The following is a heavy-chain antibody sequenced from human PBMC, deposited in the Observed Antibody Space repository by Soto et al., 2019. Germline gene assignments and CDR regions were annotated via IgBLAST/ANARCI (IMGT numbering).Heavy chain of an antibody. V-gene: IGHV3-33*01. J-gene: IGHJ4*02. Sequence: PGGSLRLSCAASGFTFSSYGMHWVRQAPGKGLEWVAVIWYDGSNKYYADSVKGRFTISRDNSKNTLYLQMNSLRAEDTAVYYCARGLDDTAIFDYWGQGTLVTVSS. D-gene: IGHD5-18*01. CDR2: IWYDGSNK. CDR1: GFTFSSYG. CDR3: ARGLDDTAIFDY.